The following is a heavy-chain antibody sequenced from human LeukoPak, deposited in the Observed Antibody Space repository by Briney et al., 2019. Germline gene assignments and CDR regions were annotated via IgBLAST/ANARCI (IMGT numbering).Heavy chain of an antibody. V-gene: IGHV4-61*02. Sequence: PSETLSITCTVSGGSISSGSYYWSWIRQPAGKGLEWIGRIYTSGSTNYNPSLKRRVTISVDTSKNQFSLKLSSVTAADTAVYYCARDLRYCSGGSCYSRWFDPWGQGTLVTVSS. CDR3: ARDLRYCSGGSCYSRWFDP. CDR2: IYTSGST. D-gene: IGHD2-15*01. CDR1: GGSISSGSYY. J-gene: IGHJ5*02.